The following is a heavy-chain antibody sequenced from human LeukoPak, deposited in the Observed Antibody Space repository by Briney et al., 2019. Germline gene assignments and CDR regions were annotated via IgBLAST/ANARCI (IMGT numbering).Heavy chain of an antibody. D-gene: IGHD2-21*01. Sequence: RASVKVSCRVSGYTLTELSMHWVRQAPGKGLEWMGGFDREDGETIYAQKFQAGVTMTEDTSTDTAYMELSSLRSEDTAVYYCATPVWNFDYWGQGTLVTVSS. CDR1: GYTLTELS. CDR2: FDREDGET. CDR3: ATPVWNFDY. J-gene: IGHJ4*02. V-gene: IGHV1-24*01.